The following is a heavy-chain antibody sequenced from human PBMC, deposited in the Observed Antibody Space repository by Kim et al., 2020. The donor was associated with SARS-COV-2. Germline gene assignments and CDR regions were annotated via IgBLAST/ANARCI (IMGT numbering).Heavy chain of an antibody. CDR2: INHSGST. D-gene: IGHD3-22*01. J-gene: IGHJ6*02. CDR1: GGSFSGYY. Sequence: SETLSLTCAVYGGSFSGYYWSWIRQPPGKGLEWIGEINHSGSTNYNPSLKSRVTISVDTSKNQFSLKLSSVTAADTAVYYCARGPIVVKGAYYYGMDVWGQGTTVTVSS. CDR3: ARGPIVVKGAYYYGMDV. V-gene: IGHV4-34*01.